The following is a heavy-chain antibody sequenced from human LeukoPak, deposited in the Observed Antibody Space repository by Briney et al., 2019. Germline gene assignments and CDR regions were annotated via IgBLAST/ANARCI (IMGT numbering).Heavy chain of an antibody. CDR3: ARDSQVVDGFDI. CDR2: IYYSGST. CDR1: GGSISSYS. D-gene: IGHD2-21*01. Sequence: SETLSLTCTVSGGSISSYSWSWIRQPPGKGLEWIGYIYYSGSTNHNPSLKSRVTISVDTSKDQFSLKLSSVTAADTAVYYCARDSQVVDGFDIWGQGTMVTVSS. J-gene: IGHJ3*02. V-gene: IGHV4-59*01.